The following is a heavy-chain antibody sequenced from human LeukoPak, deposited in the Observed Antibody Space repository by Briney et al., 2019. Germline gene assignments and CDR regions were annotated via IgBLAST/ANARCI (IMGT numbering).Heavy chain of an antibody. CDR3: ARRGVAGTYRYYYYYMDV. CDR1: GNSISSGDNY. V-gene: IGHV4-61*10. J-gene: IGHJ6*03. Sequence: SETLSLTCTVSGNSISSGDNYWSWIRQPAGKGLEWIGYIYYSGSTNYNPSLKSRVTISVDTSKNQFSLKLSSVTAADTAVYYCARRGVAGTYRYYYYYMDVWGKGTTVTISS. CDR2: IYYSGST. D-gene: IGHD6-19*01.